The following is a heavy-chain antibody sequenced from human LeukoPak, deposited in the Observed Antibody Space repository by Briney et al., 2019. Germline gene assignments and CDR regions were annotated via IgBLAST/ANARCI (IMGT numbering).Heavy chain of an antibody. Sequence: SQSLSLTCAVDAGSLSGYYWSWIRHPAGNWLEWIGEIKHIVSTNYNQYLKSRVTISVDTSKNQFYLKLSCVSAADTAVYYCARALPRTIRYYGSGTHWFDPWGQGTLVTVSS. CDR2: IKHIVST. V-gene: IGHV4-34*01. CDR1: AGSLSGYY. J-gene: IGHJ5*02. D-gene: IGHD3-10*01. CDR3: ARALPRTIRYYGSGTHWFDP.